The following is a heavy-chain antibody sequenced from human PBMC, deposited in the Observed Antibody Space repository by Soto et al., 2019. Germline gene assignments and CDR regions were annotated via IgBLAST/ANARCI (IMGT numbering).Heavy chain of an antibody. CDR1: GFTFSSYA. D-gene: IGHD3-10*01. Sequence: VGSLRLSCGASGFTFSSYAMNWVRQAPRKGLEWVSAISPSGGNTYYADSVKGRFTISRDNSNNTLSLQMNSLRDEDTAVYYCARSGSHSYSQHWGLGTLVTVSS. CDR2: ISPSGGNT. J-gene: IGHJ1*01. CDR3: ARSGSHSYSQH. V-gene: IGHV3-23*01.